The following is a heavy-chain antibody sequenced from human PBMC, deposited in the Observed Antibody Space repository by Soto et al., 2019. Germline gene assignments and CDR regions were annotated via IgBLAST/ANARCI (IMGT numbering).Heavy chain of an antibody. CDR3: ARGSYYYDSRGYYHY. V-gene: IGHV4-30-4*01. D-gene: IGHD3-22*01. CDR2: ISYSGIT. J-gene: IGHJ4*02. CDR1: GRTIITCEYY. Sequence: SETLSLTYNGSGRTIITCEYYWSWIRQAPGKGLEWVGLISYSGITDYNPSLKSRVAISIDTSKNQFSLYLSSVTAADTAVYYCARGSYYYDSRGYYHYWGQG.